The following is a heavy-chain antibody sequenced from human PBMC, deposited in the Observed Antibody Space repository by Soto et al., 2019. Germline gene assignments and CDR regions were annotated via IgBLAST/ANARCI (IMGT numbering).Heavy chain of an antibody. CDR3: ARGMLRFGELYDAFDI. V-gene: IGHV1-18*04. J-gene: IGHJ3*02. Sequence: QVQLVQSGVEGKKPGASVKVSCKASGYTFINHGITWVRQAPGQGLEWMGWISAYNGNTNYEQKIQGRVTMTRETSTSTAHMELTGLRSDDTAVYYCARGMLRFGELYDAFDIWGQGTMVIVSS. D-gene: IGHD3-10*01. CDR1: GYTFINHG. CDR2: ISAYNGNT.